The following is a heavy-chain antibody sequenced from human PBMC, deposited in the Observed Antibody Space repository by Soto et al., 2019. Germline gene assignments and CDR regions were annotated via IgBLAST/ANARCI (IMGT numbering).Heavy chain of an antibody. CDR1: GYTFTSYG. CDR3: ARVLLPAAIPALGSDY. J-gene: IGHJ4*02. Sequence: ASVKVSCKASGYTFTSYGISWVRQAPGQGLEWMGWISAYNGNTNYAQKLQGRVTMTTDTSTSTAYMELRSLRSDDTAVYYCARVLLPAAIPALGSDYWGQGPLVTLSS. V-gene: IGHV1-18*01. D-gene: IGHD2-2*01. CDR2: ISAYNGNT.